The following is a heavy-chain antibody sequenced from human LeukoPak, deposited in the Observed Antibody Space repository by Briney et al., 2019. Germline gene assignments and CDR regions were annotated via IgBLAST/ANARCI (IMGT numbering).Heavy chain of an antibody. Sequence: GGSLRLSCAASGFTFSSYSMNWVRQAPGKGLEWVSSISSSSSYIYYADSVKGRFTISRGNSKNTLYLQMNSLRAEDTAVYYCAKGVTTSLHFDYWGQGTLVTVSS. CDR1: GFTFSSYS. J-gene: IGHJ4*02. CDR2: ISSSSSYI. D-gene: IGHD4-17*01. V-gene: IGHV3-21*04. CDR3: AKGVTTSLHFDY.